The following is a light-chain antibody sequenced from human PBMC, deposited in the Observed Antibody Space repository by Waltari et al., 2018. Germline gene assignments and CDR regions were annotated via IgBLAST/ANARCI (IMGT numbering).Light chain of an antibody. CDR2: GAS. CDR3: QANGASPPST. J-gene: IGKJ2*01. CDR1: QSLGSS. V-gene: IGKV3-20*01. Sequence: EIVLTQSPGTLSSSPGERATLSCRASQSLGSSLAWYQQKPGQAPRLLIQGASNRAADIPDRFSGSGSGTDFTLTISRLEPEDFAVYYCQANGASPPSTFGQGTKLEIK.